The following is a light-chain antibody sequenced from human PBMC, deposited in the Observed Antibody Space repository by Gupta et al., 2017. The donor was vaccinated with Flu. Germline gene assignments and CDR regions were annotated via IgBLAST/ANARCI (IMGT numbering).Light chain of an antibody. CDR2: RVS. CDR1: QSLVHRNGNTY. CDR3: MQGTHWPT. Sequence: DVVITQSPLSLPVTLGQPASISCRSSQSLVHRNGNTYLAWFQQRPGQSPRRLIYRVSNRDSGVPDRFSGSRSGTDFTLNISRVEAEDVGIYYCMQGTHWPTFGQGTKVEIK. J-gene: IGKJ1*01. V-gene: IGKV2-30*02.